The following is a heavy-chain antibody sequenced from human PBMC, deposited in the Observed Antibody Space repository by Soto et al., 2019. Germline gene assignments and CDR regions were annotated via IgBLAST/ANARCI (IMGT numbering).Heavy chain of an antibody. Sequence: SETLSLTCTVSGGSISSYYWSWIRQPPGKGLEWIGYIYYSGSTNYNPSLKSRVTISVDTSKNQFSLKLSSVTAADTAVYYCVRVAQGFDYWGQGTLVTVPQ. V-gene: IGHV4-59*01. CDR3: VRVAQGFDY. J-gene: IGHJ4*02. CDR2: IYYSGST. CDR1: GGSISSYY.